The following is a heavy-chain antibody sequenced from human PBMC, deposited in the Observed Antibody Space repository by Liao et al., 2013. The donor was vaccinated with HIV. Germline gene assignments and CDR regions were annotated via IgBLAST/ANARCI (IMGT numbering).Heavy chain of an antibody. J-gene: IGHJ5*02. CDR2: LSTTGTT. CDR3: VREMSVPRGNWFDP. Sequence: QVQLRESGPGLVKASETLSLRCTVSGVSISSYYWSWIRQPAGKGLEWIGRLSTTGTTKYNPSLKSRITISVEPSKTHFSLNLTSVTAADTAVYYCVREMSVPRGNWFDPWGQGTLVTVSS. CDR1: GVSISSYY. V-gene: IGHV4-4*07. D-gene: IGHD2-2*01.